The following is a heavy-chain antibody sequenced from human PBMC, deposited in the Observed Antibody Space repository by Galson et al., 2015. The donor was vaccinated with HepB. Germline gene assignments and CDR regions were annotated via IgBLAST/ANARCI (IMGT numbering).Heavy chain of an antibody. J-gene: IGHJ5*02. CDR2: FDPEDGET. CDR3: ATDPGRYCSSTSCLNWFDP. V-gene: IGHV1-24*01. Sequence: SVKVSCKVSGYTLTELSMHWVRQAPGKGLEWMGGFDPEDGETIYAQKFQGRVTMTEDTSTDTAYMELSSLRSEDTAAYYCATDPGRYCSSTSCLNWFDPWGQGTLVTVSS. CDR1: GYTLTELS. D-gene: IGHD2-2*01.